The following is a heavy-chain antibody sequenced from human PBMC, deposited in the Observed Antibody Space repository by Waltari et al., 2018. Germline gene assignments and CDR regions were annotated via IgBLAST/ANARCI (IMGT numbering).Heavy chain of an antibody. Sequence: QVQLVESGGGVVQPGGSLRLSCAASGFTFSSYGMHWVRQAPGKGLEWVAFIRYDGSNKYYADSVKGRFTISRDNSKNTLYLQMNSLRAEDTAVYYCANPFYYGSGSYSWAFDIWGQGTMVTVSS. V-gene: IGHV3-30*02. D-gene: IGHD3-10*01. CDR1: GFTFSSYG. CDR2: IRYDGSNK. CDR3: ANPFYYGSGSYSWAFDI. J-gene: IGHJ3*02.